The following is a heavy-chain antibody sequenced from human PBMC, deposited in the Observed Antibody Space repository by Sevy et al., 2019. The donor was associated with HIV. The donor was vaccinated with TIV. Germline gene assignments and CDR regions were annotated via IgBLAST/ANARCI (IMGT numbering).Heavy chain of an antibody. V-gene: IGHV3-23*01. CDR1: GFTFSAYP. CDR3: ARKYSSGWNPLDY. CDR2: ISGGSSTI. Sequence: GGSLRLSCAASGFTFSAYPMTWVHQAPGRGLEWVTVISGGSSTIYYADSVKGRFTISRDNSKNTLYLQMNSLRVEDTAVYYCARKYSSGWNPLDYWGQGTLVTVSS. D-gene: IGHD6-19*01. J-gene: IGHJ4*02.